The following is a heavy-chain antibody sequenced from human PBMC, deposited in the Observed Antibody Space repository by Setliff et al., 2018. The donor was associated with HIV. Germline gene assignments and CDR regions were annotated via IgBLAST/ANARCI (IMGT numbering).Heavy chain of an antibody. V-gene: IGHV1-46*01. CDR3: ARDSHCSGPSCYSGGQFFDY. D-gene: IGHD2-15*01. CDR2: INPSGGST. Sequence: ASVKVSCKASGYTFTSYYMHWVRQAPGQGLEWMGIINPSGGSTSYAQKFLGRATITADESTNTSYMELTSLRSEDTAVYFCARDSHCSGPSCYSGGQFFDYWGQGTLVTVSS. J-gene: IGHJ4*02. CDR1: GYTFTSYY.